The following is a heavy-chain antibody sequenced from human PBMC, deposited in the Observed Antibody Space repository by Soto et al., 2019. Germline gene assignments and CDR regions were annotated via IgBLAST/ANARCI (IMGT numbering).Heavy chain of an antibody. V-gene: IGHV1-69*02. CDR3: ASGPYSSSFLSVDAFDI. D-gene: IGHD6-6*01. CDR2: IIPILGIA. J-gene: IGHJ3*02. Sequence: ASVKVSCKASGGTFSSYTISWVRQAPGQGLEWMGRIIPILGIANYAQKFQGRVTITADKSTSTAYMELSSLRSEDTAVYYCASGPYSSSFLSVDAFDIWGQGTMVTVSS. CDR1: GGTFSSYT.